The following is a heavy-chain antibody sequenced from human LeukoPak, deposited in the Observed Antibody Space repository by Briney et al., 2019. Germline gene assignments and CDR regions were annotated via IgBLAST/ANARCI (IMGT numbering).Heavy chain of an antibody. CDR2: ISGSGFSI. CDR1: GFTFGSYA. D-gene: IGHD6-19*01. J-gene: IGHJ4*02. Sequence: GGSLILSCASSGFTFGSYAMSWVRQAPGKGLEWVSSISGSGFSIYYADSVKGRFTISRDNSKNTLYLQMNSLRAEDTAVYYCAKNTSGWYFDYWGQGALVTVSS. CDR3: AKNTSGWYFDY. V-gene: IGHV3-23*01.